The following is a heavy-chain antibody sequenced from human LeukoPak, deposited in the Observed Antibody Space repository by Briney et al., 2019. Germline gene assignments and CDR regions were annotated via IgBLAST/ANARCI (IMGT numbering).Heavy chain of an antibody. CDR2: IYHSGST. V-gene: IGHV4-38-2*01. D-gene: IGHD2-2*01. J-gene: IGHJ4*02. Sequence: SETLSLTCAVSGYSISSGYFWGWIRQPPGMGLEWIGSIYHSGSTYYNPSLKSRVTISVDTSKNQFSLKLSSVTAADTAVYYCARGFRQLLRRGYYFDYWGQGTLVTVSS. CDR1: GYSISSGYF. CDR3: ARGFRQLLRRGYYFDY.